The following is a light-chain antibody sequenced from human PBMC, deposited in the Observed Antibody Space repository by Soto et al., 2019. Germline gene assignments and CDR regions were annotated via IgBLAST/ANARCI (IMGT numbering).Light chain of an antibody. Sequence: IVVTLAPATMSVSPGERATLSCRASQSGSSNLLAWYQQKPGQAPRLLIYGATNRATGIPDRFSGSGSGTDFTLTISRLEPEDFAVYYCQQYGSSPRTFGHGTKVDI. CDR3: QQYGSSPRT. CDR1: QSGSSNL. J-gene: IGKJ1*01. CDR2: GAT. V-gene: IGKV3-20*01.